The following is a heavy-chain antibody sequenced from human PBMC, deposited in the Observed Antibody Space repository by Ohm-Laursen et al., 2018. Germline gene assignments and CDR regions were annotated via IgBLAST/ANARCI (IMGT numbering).Heavy chain of an antibody. V-gene: IGHV1-46*01. Sequence: ASVKVSCKASGYSFTKYYINWVRQAPGQGLEWVGIINPTGGTASYAEKFQGRVTLTRDTSTGTVYLELNSLISEDTALYYCARDETGSSVFGPYYYGMDVWGQGTTVTVSS. J-gene: IGHJ6*02. CDR3: ARDETGSSVFGPYYYGMDV. CDR1: GYSFTKYY. D-gene: IGHD3-9*01. CDR2: INPTGGTA.